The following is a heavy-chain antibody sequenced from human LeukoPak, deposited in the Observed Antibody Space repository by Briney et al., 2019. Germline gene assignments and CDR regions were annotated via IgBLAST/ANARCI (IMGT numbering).Heavy chain of an antibody. J-gene: IGHJ4*02. CDR3: ARRDDSSGYHKIFDY. CDR2: IYYGENT. D-gene: IGHD3-22*01. V-gene: IGHV4-39*01. CDR1: GGSISSGPYY. Sequence: SETLSLTCTVSGGSISSGPYYWGWIRQPPGKGLEWMGNIYYGENTYYNPSLKSRVTISIDTSKNQFYLKLSSLTAADTAVYYCARRDDSSGYHKIFDYWGPGTQVTVSS.